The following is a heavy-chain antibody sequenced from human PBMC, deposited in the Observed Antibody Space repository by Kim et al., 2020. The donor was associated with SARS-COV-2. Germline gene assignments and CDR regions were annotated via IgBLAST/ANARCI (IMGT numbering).Heavy chain of an antibody. CDR3: ARADLYCSSTSCLPGDWFDP. J-gene: IGHJ5*02. D-gene: IGHD2-2*01. V-gene: IGHV1-2*02. CDR1: GYTFTGYY. CDR2: INPNSGGT. Sequence: ASVKVSCKASGYTFTGYYMHWVRQAPGQGLEWMGWINPNSGGTNYAQKFQGRVTMTRDTSISTAYMELSRLRSDDTAVYYCARADLYCSSTSCLPGDWFDPWGQGTLVTVSS.